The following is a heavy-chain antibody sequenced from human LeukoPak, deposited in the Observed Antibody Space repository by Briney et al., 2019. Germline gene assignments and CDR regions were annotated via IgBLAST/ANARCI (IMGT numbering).Heavy chain of an antibody. Sequence: PGGSLRLSCAASGFTFSNYWMTWIRQAPGKGLEWVAKIKQDGSEKDYVDSVKGRFTISRDNAKSLLYLQMNSLRAEDTAVYYCARGHYDFWSGIKPTLDLDYWGQGTLVTVSS. CDR3: ARGHYDFWSGIKPTLDLDY. CDR2: IKQDGSEK. J-gene: IGHJ4*02. CDR1: GFTFSNYW. V-gene: IGHV3-7*01. D-gene: IGHD3-3*01.